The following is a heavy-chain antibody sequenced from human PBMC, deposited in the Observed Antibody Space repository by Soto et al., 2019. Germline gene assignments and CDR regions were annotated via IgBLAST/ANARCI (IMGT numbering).Heavy chain of an antibody. CDR3: ARTDYIWGSYCDHY. D-gene: IGHD3-16*01. CDR1: GGSISSSSYY. V-gene: IGHV4-39*01. J-gene: IGHJ4*02. Sequence: SETLSLTCTVSGGSISSSSYYWGWIRQPPGKGLEWIGSIYYSGSTYYNPSLKSRVTISVDTSKNQFSLKLSSVTAADTAVYYCARTDYIWGSYCDHYWGQGTLVTVSS. CDR2: IYYSGST.